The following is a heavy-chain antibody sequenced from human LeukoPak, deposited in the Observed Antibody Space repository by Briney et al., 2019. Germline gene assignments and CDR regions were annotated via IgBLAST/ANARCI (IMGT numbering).Heavy chain of an antibody. CDR3: ASPYYYDSSGYYYGTDY. J-gene: IGHJ4*02. CDR2: ISYDGSNK. Sequence: PGGSLRLSCAASGFTFSSYAMHWVRQAPGKGLEWVAVISYDGSNKYYADSVKGRFTISRDNSKNTLYLQMNSLRAEDTAVYYCASPYYYDSSGYYYGTDYWGQGTLVTVSS. V-gene: IGHV3-30-3*01. D-gene: IGHD3-22*01. CDR1: GFTFSSYA.